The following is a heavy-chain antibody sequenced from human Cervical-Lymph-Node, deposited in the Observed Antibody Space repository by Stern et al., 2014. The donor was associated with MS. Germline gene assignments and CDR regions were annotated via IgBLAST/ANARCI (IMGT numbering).Heavy chain of an antibody. Sequence: VQLLESGGGVVQPGTSLRLSCAASGFTFRSYAMHWVRQAPGQGLEWVGVISYDGTDKFNADSVKGRFTISRDNSKNTLYLHMGSLRGEDTAVYYCARDPSRFGDNGYLDFWGQGTLVTVSS. V-gene: IGHV3-30-3*01. CDR3: ARDPSRFGDNGYLDF. D-gene: IGHD3-10*01. J-gene: IGHJ4*02. CDR1: GFTFRSYA. CDR2: ISYDGTDK.